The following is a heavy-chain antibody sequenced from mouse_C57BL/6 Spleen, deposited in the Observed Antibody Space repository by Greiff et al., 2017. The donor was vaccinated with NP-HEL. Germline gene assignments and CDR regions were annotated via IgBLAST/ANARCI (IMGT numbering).Heavy chain of an antibody. J-gene: IGHJ1*03. D-gene: IGHD1-1*01. CDR2: IDPSDSYT. V-gene: IGHV1-69*01. Sequence: QVQLQQPGAELVMPGASVKLSCKASGYTFTSYWMHWVKQRPGQGLEWIGEIDPSDSYTNYNQKFKGKSTLTVDKSSSTAYMQLSSLTSEDSAVYYCAILRDWYFDVWGTGTTVTVSS. CDR3: AILRDWYFDV. CDR1: GYTFTSYW.